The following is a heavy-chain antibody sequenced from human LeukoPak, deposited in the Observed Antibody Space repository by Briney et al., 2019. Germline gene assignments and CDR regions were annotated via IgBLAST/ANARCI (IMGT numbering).Heavy chain of an antibody. V-gene: IGHV1-2*02. CDR1: GYTFTDYY. Sequence: ASVKVSCKASGYTFTDYYIHWVRQAPGQGLEWMGWINPNSGATNYAQKFQGRVTMTRDTSISTAYMELSRLRSDDTAVYYCAREDSTGYSSLDYWGQGTLVTVS. CDR2: INPNSGAT. D-gene: IGHD3-22*01. J-gene: IGHJ4*02. CDR3: AREDSTGYSSLDY.